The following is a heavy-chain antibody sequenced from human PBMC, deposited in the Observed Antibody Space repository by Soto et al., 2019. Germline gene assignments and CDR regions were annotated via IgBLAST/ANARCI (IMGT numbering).Heavy chain of an antibody. J-gene: IGHJ4*02. V-gene: IGHV3-48*02. D-gene: IGHD3-22*01. Sequence: EVQLVESGGGLVQPGGSLRLSCAASGFTFSSNGMNWVRQAPGKGLEWVSFISIGSSTINYADSVRGRFTISRDNAKNSLYLQMNSLRDEDTAVYYCARDGGVYDFDIRTHIPHLDSWGQGTLVTVSS. CDR1: GFTFSSNG. CDR2: ISIGSSTI. CDR3: ARDGGVYDFDIRTHIPHLDS.